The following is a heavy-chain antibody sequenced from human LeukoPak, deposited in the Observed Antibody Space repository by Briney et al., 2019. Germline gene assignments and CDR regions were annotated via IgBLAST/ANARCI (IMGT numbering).Heavy chain of an antibody. Sequence: PGGSLRLSCAASGFTFSSYWMTWVRQAPGKGLEWVANIKQDGSEKYYVDSVKGRFTISRDNAKNSLYLQMNSLRAEDTAVYYCARDGYNWNIDVFDIWGQGTMVTVSS. CDR1: GFTFSSYW. CDR3: ARDGYNWNIDVFDI. V-gene: IGHV3-7*01. J-gene: IGHJ3*02. D-gene: IGHD1/OR15-1a*01. CDR2: IKQDGSEK.